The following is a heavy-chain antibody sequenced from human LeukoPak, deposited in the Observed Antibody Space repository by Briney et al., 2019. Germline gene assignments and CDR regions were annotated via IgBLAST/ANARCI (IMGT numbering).Heavy chain of an antibody. CDR3: VATMNRDYGDTNLDY. CDR1: GDSISNYH. CDR2: MYNSGGI. J-gene: IGHJ4*02. Sequence: PSETLSLTCTVPGDSISNYHWSWIRQPPGKGLEWIGYMYNSGGINYNPSLKSRVTFSVDTSENQFSLKLTSVTAADTAVYYCVATMNRDYGDTNLDYWGQGTLVTVSS. D-gene: IGHD4-17*01. V-gene: IGHV4-4*09.